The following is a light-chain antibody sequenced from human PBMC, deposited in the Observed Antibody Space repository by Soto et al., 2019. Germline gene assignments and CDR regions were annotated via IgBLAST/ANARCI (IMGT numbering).Light chain of an antibody. CDR1: LTVKNNY. V-gene: IGKV3-20*01. J-gene: IGKJ4*01. Sequence: ELVLTHSPDTLSLSPGDSATLSCRDSLTVKNNYLAWYQQKAGQAPRLLIYGASSRATGIPDRFSGSGSGTDFTLTISRLEPEDFAVYYCQQYGSSPLTFGGGTKVDIK. CDR2: GAS. CDR3: QQYGSSPLT.